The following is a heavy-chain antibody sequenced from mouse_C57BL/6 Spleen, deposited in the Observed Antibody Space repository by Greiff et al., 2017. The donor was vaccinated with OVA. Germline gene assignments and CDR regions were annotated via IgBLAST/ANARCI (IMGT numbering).Heavy chain of an antibody. J-gene: IGHJ2*01. CDR2: IYPGSGST. D-gene: IGHD1-1*01. Sequence: QVQLQQSGPELVKPGASVKLSCKASGYTFTSYWITWVKQRPGQGLEWIGDIYPGSGSTNYNEKFKSKATLTVDTSSSTAYMQLSSLTSEDSAVYYCADYYGSSYGYWGQGTTLTVSS. V-gene: IGHV1-55*01. CDR1: GYTFTSYW. CDR3: ADYYGSSYGY.